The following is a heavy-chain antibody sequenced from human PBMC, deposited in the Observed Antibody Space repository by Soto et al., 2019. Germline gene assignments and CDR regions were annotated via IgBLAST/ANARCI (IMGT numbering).Heavy chain of an antibody. J-gene: IGHJ4*02. CDR3: TTLPDYGNDFDY. D-gene: IGHD4-4*01. Sequence: HGGSPRLCCAASGFTVCNAWMSWVRQAPGKGLEWVGRIKSKTDGGTTDYAAPVKGRFTISRDDSKNTLYLQMNSLKTEDTAVYYCTTLPDYGNDFDYWGQGTLVTVSS. CDR2: IKSKTDGGTT. CDR1: GFTVCNAW. V-gene: IGHV3-15*01.